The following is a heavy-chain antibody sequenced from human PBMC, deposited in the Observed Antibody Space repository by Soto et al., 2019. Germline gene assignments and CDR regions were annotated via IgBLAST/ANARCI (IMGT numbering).Heavy chain of an antibody. J-gene: IGHJ4*02. V-gene: IGHV3-30*18. Sequence: GGSLRLSCAASGFTFSSYGMHWVRQAPGKGLEWVAVISYDGSNKYYADSVKGRFTISRDNSKNTLYLQMNSLRAEDTAVYYCAKEHSSYFDYWGQGTLVNVSS. CDR3: AKEHSSYFDY. CDR1: GFTFSSYG. D-gene: IGHD4-4*01. CDR2: ISYDGSNK.